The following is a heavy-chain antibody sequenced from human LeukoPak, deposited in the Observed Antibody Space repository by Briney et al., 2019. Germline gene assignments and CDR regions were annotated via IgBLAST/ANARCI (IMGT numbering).Heavy chain of an antibody. D-gene: IGHD2-21*02. Sequence: GGSLRLSCAASGFTFSSYGMPWVRQAPGKGLEWVAVISYDGSNKYYADSVKGRFTISRDNSKNTLYLQKNSLRAEDTAVYYCAKDIGGGDLPHPLDYWGQGTLVTVSS. J-gene: IGHJ4*02. V-gene: IGHV3-30*18. CDR3: AKDIGGGDLPHPLDY. CDR1: GFTFSSYG. CDR2: ISYDGSNK.